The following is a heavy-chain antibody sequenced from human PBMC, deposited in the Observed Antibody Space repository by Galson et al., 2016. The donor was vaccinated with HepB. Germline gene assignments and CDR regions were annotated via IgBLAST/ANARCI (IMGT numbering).Heavy chain of an antibody. Sequence: ETLSLTCNVSGGSIRNHYWSWIRQPPGKGLEWIGYIYQNGNTNFNPSLASRVGLSPDTSENVVSLELRSVTASDTAVYFCAGGDDERGYCASGVCRYWYFDLWGRGTLVTVSS. CDR3: AGGDDERGYCASGVCRYWYFDL. CDR2: IYQNGNT. CDR1: GGSIRNHY. D-gene: IGHD2-8*01. J-gene: IGHJ2*01. V-gene: IGHV4-59*03.